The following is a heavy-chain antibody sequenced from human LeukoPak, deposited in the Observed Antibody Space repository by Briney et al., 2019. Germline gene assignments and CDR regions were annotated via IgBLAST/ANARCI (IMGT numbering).Heavy chain of an antibody. D-gene: IGHD4/OR15-4a*01. CDR2: IYYSGST. V-gene: IGHV4-39*07. CDR3: AREGTNFFSYDAFDI. Sequence: SETLSLTCTVSGGSVSSSTYYWGWIRQPPGKGLEWIGSIYYSGSTNYNPSLKSRLTISLDTSKNQFSLKLSSVTAADTAVYYCAREGTNFFSYDAFDIWGQGTMVTVSS. CDR1: GGSVSSSTYY. J-gene: IGHJ3*02.